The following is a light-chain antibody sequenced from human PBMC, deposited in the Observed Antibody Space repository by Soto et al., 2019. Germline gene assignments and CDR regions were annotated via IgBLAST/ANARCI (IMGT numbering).Light chain of an antibody. J-gene: IGKJ3*01. CDR2: GAS. Sequence: EIVWTQSPGTLSLSPGERATLSCRASQSVSSSYLAWYQQRPGQAPRLLIFGASYRATGIPDRFSGSGSGTDFTLTISRLEPEDFAVYYCQQYNSSPPEFTFGPGTKVDSK. CDR1: QSVSSSY. V-gene: IGKV3-20*01. CDR3: QQYNSSPPEFT.